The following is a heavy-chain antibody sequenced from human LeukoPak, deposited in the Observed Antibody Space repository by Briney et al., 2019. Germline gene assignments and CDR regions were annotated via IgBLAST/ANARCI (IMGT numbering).Heavy chain of an antibody. CDR1: GYTFTNFW. D-gene: IGHD1-26*01. Sequence: GESLKISCKGSGYTFTNFWIGWVRQMPGKGLEWMGIIHPGDSDTRYSPSFQGQVTISADKSLSTAYLQWSSLQASDTAMYYCARRSSYYNFWGQGTLVTVSS. CDR3: ARRSSYYNF. J-gene: IGHJ4*02. V-gene: IGHV5-51*01. CDR2: IHPGDSDT.